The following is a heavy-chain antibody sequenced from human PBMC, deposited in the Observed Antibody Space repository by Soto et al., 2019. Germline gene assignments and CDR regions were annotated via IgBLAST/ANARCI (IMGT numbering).Heavy chain of an antibody. CDR3: GKVLVGATGHTDSDS. Sequence: SEPLSLTCTVSGGSIYRSGYYWGWIRQPPGRGLEWIGNIDYNGVTYSNPSLKSRVTISRDTSKNQFSLKLTSVTAADTALYYCGKVLVGATGHTDSDSWGPGTLVTVSS. V-gene: IGHV4-39*01. CDR1: GGSIYRSGYY. D-gene: IGHD2-15*01. J-gene: IGHJ4*02. CDR2: IDYNGVT.